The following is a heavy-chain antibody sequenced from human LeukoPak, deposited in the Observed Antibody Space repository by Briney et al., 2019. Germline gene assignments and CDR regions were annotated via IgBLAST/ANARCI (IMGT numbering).Heavy chain of an antibody. CDR3: AKEQTSSGYFDY. D-gene: IGHD3-10*01. V-gene: IGHV3-23*01. Sequence: GGSLRLSCAASGFTFNNYAMSWVRQAPGKGLEWVAAISGNGGRTYYRDSVRGRFTISRDNPKNTLYLLMNSLSAEDTALYYCAKEQTSSGYFDYWGQGTLVTVSS. J-gene: IGHJ4*02. CDR1: GFTFNNYA. CDR2: ISGNGGRT.